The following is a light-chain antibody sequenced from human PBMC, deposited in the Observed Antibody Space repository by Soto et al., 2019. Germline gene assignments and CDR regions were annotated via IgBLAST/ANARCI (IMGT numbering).Light chain of an antibody. CDR1: QSISSW. J-gene: IGKJ1*01. V-gene: IGKV1-5*03. Sequence: DIQMTQSPSTLSASVGDRVTITCRASQSISSWLAWYQQKPGKALKLLIYKASTLKSGVPSRFSGSGSGTEFTLTISSLQPDDFATYYCQHYNSYSEAFGQGTKVDIK. CDR2: KAS. CDR3: QHYNSYSEA.